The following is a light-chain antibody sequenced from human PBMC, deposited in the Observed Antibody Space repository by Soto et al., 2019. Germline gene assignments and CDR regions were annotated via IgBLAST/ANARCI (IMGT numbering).Light chain of an antibody. CDR3: PSYTRDTDLV. J-gene: IGLJ1*01. Sequence: QSVLTQPASVSGSPGQSITISCTGTSSDVGTYNYVSWYQHHPGKAPKLIIYEVSNRPSGVSNRFSGSKSGSTASLTISGLQAEDEADYHCPSYTRDTDLVFGTGTKLTV. CDR2: EVS. CDR1: SSDVGTYNY. V-gene: IGLV2-14*01.